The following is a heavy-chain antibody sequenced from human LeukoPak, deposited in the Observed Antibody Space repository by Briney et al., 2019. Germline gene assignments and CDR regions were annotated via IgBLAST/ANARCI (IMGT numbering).Heavy chain of an antibody. CDR1: GGSINNYY. D-gene: IGHD6-6*01. CDR2: IYYSGST. CDR3: ARHRPGPYDY. J-gene: IGHJ4*02. V-gene: IGHV4-59*08. Sequence: SETLSLTCTISGGSINNYYWSWIRQPPGKGLEWIGYIYYSGSTIYNPSLKSRVTISVDTSKNQFSLSLSSVTAADTAVYYCARHRPGPYDYWGQGTLVTVSS.